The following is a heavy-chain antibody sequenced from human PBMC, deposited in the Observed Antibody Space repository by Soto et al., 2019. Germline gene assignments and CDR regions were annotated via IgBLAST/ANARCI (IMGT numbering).Heavy chain of an antibody. Sequence: GSLRLSCAASGFTFSSYAMSWVRQAPGKGLEWVSAISGSGGSTYYADSVKGRFTISRDNSKNTLYLQMNSLRAEDTAVYYCAKTSSGRHYYYYGMDVWGQGTTVTVSS. CDR2: ISGSGGST. J-gene: IGHJ6*02. D-gene: IGHD2-15*01. V-gene: IGHV3-23*01. CDR1: GFTFSSYA. CDR3: AKTSSGRHYYYYGMDV.